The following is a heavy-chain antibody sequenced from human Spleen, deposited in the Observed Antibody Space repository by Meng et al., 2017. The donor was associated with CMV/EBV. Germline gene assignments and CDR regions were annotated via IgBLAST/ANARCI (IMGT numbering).Heavy chain of an antibody. Sequence: RDSVSSHRASCHLIRQSPSRCLEWLGSTYYKSKWYNAYAVSVKIRITINPDTSKNQFSLQLNSVTPEYTAVYYCARDDVGARDWFDPWGQGTLVTVSS. D-gene: IGHD1-26*01. CDR1: RDSVSSHRAS. CDR3: ARDDVGARDWFDP. V-gene: IGHV6-1*01. J-gene: IGHJ5*02. CDR2: TYYKSKWYN.